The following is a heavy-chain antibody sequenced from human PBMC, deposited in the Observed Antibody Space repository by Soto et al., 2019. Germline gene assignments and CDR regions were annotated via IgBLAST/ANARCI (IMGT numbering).Heavy chain of an antibody. V-gene: IGHV1-2*02. CDR1: GYTFTGSY. Sequence: QVQLVQYGAEVKKPGASVNVSCKASGYTFTGSYLHWVRRAPGQGAEWRGWINPNSGGTKYAEKFQGRVTMTRDTPINTVYMDLNRLRSDDTAVYYCARDSGTTPPWFYGMDVWGQGTTVTVSS. CDR3: ARDSGTTPPWFYGMDV. J-gene: IGHJ6*02. CDR2: INPNSGGT. D-gene: IGHD1-7*01.